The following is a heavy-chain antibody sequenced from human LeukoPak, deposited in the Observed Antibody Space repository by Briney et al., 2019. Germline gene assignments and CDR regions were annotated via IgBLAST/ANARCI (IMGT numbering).Heavy chain of an antibody. J-gene: IGHJ3*02. D-gene: IGHD1-26*01. CDR3: AWPCSGSYPDAFDI. V-gene: IGHV1-69*05. Sequence: SVKVSCKASGGTFSSYAISWVRQAPGQGLEWMGGIIPIFGTANYAQKFQGRVTITTDESTSTAYMELSSLRSEDAAVYYCAWPCSGSYPDAFDIWGQGTMVTVSS. CDR1: GGTFSSYA. CDR2: IIPIFGTA.